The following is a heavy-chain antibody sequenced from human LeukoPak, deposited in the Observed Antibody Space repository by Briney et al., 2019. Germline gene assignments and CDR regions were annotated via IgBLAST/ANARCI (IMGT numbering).Heavy chain of an antibody. Sequence: SETLSLTCTVSGGSISSGGYYWSWIRQHLGKGLEWIGYIYYSGSTYYNPSLKSRVTISVDTSKNQFSLKLSSVTAADTAVYYCARRYCSGGSCSDFQHWGQGTLVTVSS. V-gene: IGHV4-31*03. D-gene: IGHD2-15*01. CDR3: ARRYCSGGSCSDFQH. CDR2: IYYSGST. CDR1: GGSISSGGYY. J-gene: IGHJ1*01.